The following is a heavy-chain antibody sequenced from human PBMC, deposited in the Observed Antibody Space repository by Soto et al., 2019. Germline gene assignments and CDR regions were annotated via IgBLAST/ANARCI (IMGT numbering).Heavy chain of an antibody. D-gene: IGHD2-15*01. J-gene: IGHJ6*02. CDR2: INPSSGRT. Sequence: GASVKVSCKASGCTFTSYYMHWVRQAPGQGLEWMGIINPSSGRTSYAQNFQGRVTMTSDTSTSIVYMEMSSLKSEDTAVYYCARDHNFGFILYAMDVWGQGTTVTVS. CDR3: ARDHNFGFILYAMDV. CDR1: GCTFTSYY. V-gene: IGHV1-46*01.